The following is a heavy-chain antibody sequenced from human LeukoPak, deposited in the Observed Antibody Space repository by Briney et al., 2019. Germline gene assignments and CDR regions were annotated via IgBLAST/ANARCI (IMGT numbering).Heavy chain of an antibody. Sequence: SETLSLTCTVSGGSTSSYYWSWIRQPPGKGLEWIGYIYYSGSTNYNPSLKSRVTISVDTSKNQFPLKLSSVTAADTAVYYCARERQRRFDYWGQGTLVTVSS. CDR1: GGSTSSYY. J-gene: IGHJ4*02. CDR3: ARERQRRFDY. D-gene: IGHD6-25*01. CDR2: IYYSGST. V-gene: IGHV4-59*01.